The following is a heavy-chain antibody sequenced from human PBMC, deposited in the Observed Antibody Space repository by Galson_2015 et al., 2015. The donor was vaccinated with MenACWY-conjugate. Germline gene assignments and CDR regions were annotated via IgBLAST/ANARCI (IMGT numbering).Heavy chain of an antibody. Sequence: ETLSLTCTVSGGSISSYYWSWIRQPPGKGLEWIGYIYYSGSTNYNPSLKSRVTISVDTSKNQFSLKLSSVTAADTAVYYCARDLLVGNRGSGYSDYYYYGMDVWGQGTTVTVSS. CDR2: IYYSGST. D-gene: IGHD3-22*01. CDR1: GGSISSYY. V-gene: IGHV4-59*01. CDR3: ARDLLVGNRGSGYSDYYYYGMDV. J-gene: IGHJ6*02.